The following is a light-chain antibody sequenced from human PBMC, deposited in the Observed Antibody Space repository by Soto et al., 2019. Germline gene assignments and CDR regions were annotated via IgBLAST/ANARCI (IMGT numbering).Light chain of an antibody. J-gene: IGKJ1*01. Sequence: EIVSTQSPGTLSLSPGERATLSCRASQSVSNNYLAWYKQKPGQAPRLLIYGASNRATGIPDRFSVSGSGTDSTLTISRLEPEDFAVDYCQQYGSSGTFGQGTKVDNK. V-gene: IGKV3-20*01. CDR1: QSVSNNY. CDR3: QQYGSSGT. CDR2: GAS.